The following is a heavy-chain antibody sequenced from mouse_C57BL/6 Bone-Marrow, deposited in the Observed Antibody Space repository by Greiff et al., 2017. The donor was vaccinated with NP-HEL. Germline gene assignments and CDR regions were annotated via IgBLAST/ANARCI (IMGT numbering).Heavy chain of an antibody. V-gene: IGHV14-2*01. J-gene: IGHJ2*01. CDR3: ARVFITTVVATNFDY. CDR2: IDPEDGET. D-gene: IGHD1-1*01. Sequence: VQLKQSGAELVKPGASVKLSCTASGFNIKDYYMHWVKQRTEQGLEWIGRIDPEDGETKYAPKFQGKATITADTSSNTAYLQLSSLTSEDTAVYYCARVFITTVVATNFDYWGQGTTLTVSS. CDR1: GFNIKDYY.